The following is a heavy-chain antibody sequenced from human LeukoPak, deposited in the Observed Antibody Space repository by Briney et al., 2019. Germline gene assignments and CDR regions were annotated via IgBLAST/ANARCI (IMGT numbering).Heavy chain of an antibody. D-gene: IGHD1-26*01. CDR1: GYSFTSYW. J-gene: IGHJ4*02. V-gene: IGHV5-51*01. CDR2: IYPGDSNT. Sequence: KPGESLQISCQGSGYSFTSYWIGWVRQLPGKGLEWMGIIYPGDSNTKYSPSFQGQVTISADKSISTAYLQWSSIKAADTAMYYCARPEQIVGVHYWGQGTLVTVSS. CDR3: ARPEQIVGVHY.